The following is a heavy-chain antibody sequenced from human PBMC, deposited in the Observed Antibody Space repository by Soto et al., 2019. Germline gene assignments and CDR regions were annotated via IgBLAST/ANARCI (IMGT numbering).Heavy chain of an antibody. D-gene: IGHD6-6*01. CDR3: AGVTRPARLSQRDS. Sequence: QVQLVQSGAEVKKPGSSVKVSCKASGGTFSSYAISWVRQAPGQGLEWMGGIIPIFGTANYAQNFQGRVTITADKSTSTAYMELSSMRDEDTAVSYCAGVTRPARLSQRDSCGQGTLVTVSS. V-gene: IGHV1-69*06. CDR1: GGTFSSYA. CDR2: IIPIFGTA. J-gene: IGHJ4*02.